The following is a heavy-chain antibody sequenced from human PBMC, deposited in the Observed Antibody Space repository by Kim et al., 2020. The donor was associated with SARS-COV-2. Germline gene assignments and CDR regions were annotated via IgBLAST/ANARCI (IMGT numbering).Heavy chain of an antibody. Sequence: GGSLSLSCAGSGFTFSSYGMSWVRQAPGKGLEWVSAISHTGDITDDADSMKGRFIISRDNSKNTLYLQRNRLRADDTALYYCAIRGTNYGAYNYWGEGTLVNVSS. CDR2: ISHTGDIT. D-gene: IGHD4-17*01. CDR1: GFTFSSYG. CDR3: AIRGTNYGAYNY. J-gene: IGHJ4*02. V-gene: IGHV3-23*01.